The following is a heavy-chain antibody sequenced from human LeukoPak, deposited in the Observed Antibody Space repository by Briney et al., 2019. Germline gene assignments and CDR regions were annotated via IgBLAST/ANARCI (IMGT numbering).Heavy chain of an antibody. V-gene: IGHV3-23*01. CDR2: ISGVNT. CDR1: GFTFSNYA. Sequence: PGGSLRLSCAASGFTFSNYALTWVRQAPGKGLEWVSSISGVNTYYTDSVKGRFSISRDNYRNTLYLQMSSLRAEDTAVYYCARDPNGDYVGAFDFHRWGEGTLVTVSS. D-gene: IGHD4-17*01. CDR3: ARDPNGDYVGAFDFHR. J-gene: IGHJ1*01.